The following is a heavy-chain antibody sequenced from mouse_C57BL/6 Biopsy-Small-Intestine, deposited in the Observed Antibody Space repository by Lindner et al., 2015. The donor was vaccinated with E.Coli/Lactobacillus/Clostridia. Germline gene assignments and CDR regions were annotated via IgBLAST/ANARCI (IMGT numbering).Heavy chain of an antibody. CDR1: GYAFSSYW. CDR3: ARGLTGTPFAY. Sequence: VQLQESGAELVKPGASVKISCKASGYAFSSYWMNWVKQRPGKGLEWIGQIYPGDGGTNYNGKFKGKATLTADKSSSTAYMQLSSLTSEDSAVYFCARGLTGTPFAYWGQGTLVTVSA. D-gene: IGHD4-1*01. CDR2: IYPGDGGT. V-gene: IGHV1-80*01. J-gene: IGHJ3*01.